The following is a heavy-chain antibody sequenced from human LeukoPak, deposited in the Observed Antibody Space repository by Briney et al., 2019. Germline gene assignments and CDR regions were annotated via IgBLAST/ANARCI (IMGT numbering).Heavy chain of an antibody. D-gene: IGHD6-19*01. CDR2: ISSSSSTI. Sequence: PGGSLRLSCAASGFTFSSYSMNWVRQAPGKGLEWVSYISSSSSTIYYADSVKGRFTISRDNAKNSLYLQMNSLRDEDTAVYYCARDGSSGWYLGTPSRSSQYYYYGMDVWGQGTTVTVSS. J-gene: IGHJ6*02. CDR1: GFTFSSYS. V-gene: IGHV3-48*02. CDR3: ARDGSSGWYLGTPSRSSQYYYYGMDV.